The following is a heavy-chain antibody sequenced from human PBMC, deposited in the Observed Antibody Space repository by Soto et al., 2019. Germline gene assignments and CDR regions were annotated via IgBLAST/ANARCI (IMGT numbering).Heavy chain of an antibody. D-gene: IGHD6-13*01. Sequence: SETLSLTCAVYGGSFSGYYWSWIRQPPGKGLEWIGEINHSGSTNYNPSLKSRVTISVDTSKNQFSLKLSSVTAADTAVYYRARGLSASGAAGSHFDYWGQGTLVTVSS. CDR1: GGSFSGYY. CDR2: INHSGST. CDR3: ARGLSASGAAGSHFDY. V-gene: IGHV4-34*01. J-gene: IGHJ4*02.